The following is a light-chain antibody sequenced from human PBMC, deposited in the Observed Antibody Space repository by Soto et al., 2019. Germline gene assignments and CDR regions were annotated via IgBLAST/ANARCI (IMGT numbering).Light chain of an antibody. CDR3: QQYNNWPPLT. CDR2: GAS. V-gene: IGKV3-15*01. Sequence: DIVMTQSPATLSVSPGERATLSCRSSQSVSSKLAWYQQKPGQAPRLLMYGASTRATGIPARFSGSGSGTEFTLTISSLQSEDFAVYYCQQYNNWPPLTFGGGTKVDIK. CDR1: QSVSSK. J-gene: IGKJ4*01.